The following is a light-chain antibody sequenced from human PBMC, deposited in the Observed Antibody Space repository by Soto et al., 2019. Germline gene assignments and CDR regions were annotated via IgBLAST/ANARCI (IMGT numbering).Light chain of an antibody. CDR2: AAS. CDR1: QSISSY. J-gene: IGKJ5*01. CDR3: QQRSNWPHT. Sequence: DIQMTQSPSSLSASVGDRVTITCRASQSISSYLNWYQQKPGKAPKLLIYAASSLQSGVPSRFSGSGSGTDFTLTISRLEPEDFAVYYCQQRSNWPHTFGQGTRLEIK. V-gene: IGKV1-39*01.